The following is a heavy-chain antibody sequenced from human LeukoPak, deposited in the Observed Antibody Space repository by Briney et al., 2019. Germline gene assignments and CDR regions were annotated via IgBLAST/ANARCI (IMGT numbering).Heavy chain of an antibody. CDR2: ISGSGIST. CDR1: GLTFSSYA. J-gene: IGHJ4*02. CDR3: AEGRSREVVRGSFDY. V-gene: IGHV3-23*01. Sequence: GGSLRLSCAASGLTFSSYAMSWVRQAPGKGLEWVSAISGSGISTYYADSVKGRFTISRDNSKNTLYLQMNSLRAEDTAVYYCAEGRSREVVRGSFDYWGQGTLVTVSS. D-gene: IGHD3-10*01.